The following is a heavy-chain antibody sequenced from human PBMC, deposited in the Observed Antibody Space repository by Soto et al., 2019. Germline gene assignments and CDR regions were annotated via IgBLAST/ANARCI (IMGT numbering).Heavy chain of an antibody. J-gene: IGHJ4*02. CDR1: GYTFTSYG. CDR3: ARARAGPSGWEVPDRSSLDY. CDR2: ISAYNGNT. D-gene: IGHD6-6*01. V-gene: IGHV1-18*04. Sequence: QVQLVQSGAEVKKPGASVKVSCKASGYTFTSYGISWVRQAPGQGLEWMGWISAYNGNTNYAQKLQGRVTITTDTSTSPAYMELSSLISDATAVYYCARARAGPSGWEVPDRSSLDYWGQGTRVTFSS.